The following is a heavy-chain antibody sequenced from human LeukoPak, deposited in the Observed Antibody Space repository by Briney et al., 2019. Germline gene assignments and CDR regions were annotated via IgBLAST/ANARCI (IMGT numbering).Heavy chain of an antibody. Sequence: SETLSLTCAVSGGSISTSYYYWGWIRQPPGKGLEWIGTIHDSWSTYYSPSLKRQVTISVDTSNNQFFLKLSSVTAGDTAVYYCASLYFYGSGSFPNYWGQGILVTVST. V-gene: IGHV4-39*01. CDR2: IHDSWST. CDR1: GGSISTSYYY. J-gene: IGHJ4*02. D-gene: IGHD3-10*01. CDR3: ASLYFYGSGSFPNY.